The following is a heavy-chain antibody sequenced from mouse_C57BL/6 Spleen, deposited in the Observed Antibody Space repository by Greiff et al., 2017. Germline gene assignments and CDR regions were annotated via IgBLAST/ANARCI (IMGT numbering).Heavy chain of an antibody. V-gene: IGHV5-4*01. Sequence: VQLKESGGGLVKPGGSLKLSCAASGFTFSSYAMSWVRQTPEKRLEWVATISDGGSYTYYPDNVKGRFTISRDNAKNNLYLQMSQLKSEDTAMYYCAREGSRRLGYFDVWGTGTTVTVSS. D-gene: IGHD1-1*01. CDR1: GFTFSSYA. CDR2: ISDGGSYT. CDR3: AREGSRRLGYFDV. J-gene: IGHJ1*03.